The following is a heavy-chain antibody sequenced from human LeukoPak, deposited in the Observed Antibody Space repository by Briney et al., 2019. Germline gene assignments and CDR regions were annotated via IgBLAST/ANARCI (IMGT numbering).Heavy chain of an antibody. CDR1: GGTFSSYA. CDR2: IIPILGIA. CDR3: ASHSSSPRGAFDI. D-gene: IGHD6-6*01. V-gene: IGHV1-69*04. Sequence: SVKVSCKASGGTFSSYAISWVRQAPGQGLEWMGRIIPILGIANYAQKFQGRVTITADESTSTAYMELSSLRSEDTAVYYCASHSSSPRGAFDIWGQGTMVTVSS. J-gene: IGHJ3*02.